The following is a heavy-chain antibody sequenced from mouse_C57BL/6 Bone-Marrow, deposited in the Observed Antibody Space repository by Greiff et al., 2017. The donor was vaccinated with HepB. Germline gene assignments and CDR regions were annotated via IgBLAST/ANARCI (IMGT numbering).Heavy chain of an antibody. V-gene: IGHV14-2*01. Sequence: VQLKESGAELVKPGASVKLSCTASGFNIKDYYMHWVKQRTEQGLEWIGRIDPEDGETKDAPKFQGKATITADTSSNTAYLQLSSLTSEDTAVYYCARGDDGYYSFAYWGQGTLVTVSA. CDR1: GFNIKDYY. CDR2: IDPEDGET. J-gene: IGHJ3*01. D-gene: IGHD2-3*01. CDR3: ARGDDGYYSFAY.